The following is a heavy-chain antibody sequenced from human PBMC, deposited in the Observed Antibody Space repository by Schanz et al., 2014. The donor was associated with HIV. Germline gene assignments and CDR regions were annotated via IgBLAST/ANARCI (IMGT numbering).Heavy chain of an antibody. CDR3: AKASESIFGVEGLDF. J-gene: IGHJ4*02. D-gene: IGHD3-3*01. V-gene: IGHV3-30*18. CDR2: SSHDGSVK. CDR1: GFIFSNYG. Sequence: QVQLVESGGGVVQPGRSLRLSCVGSGFIFSNYGIHWVRQAPGKGLEWVAVSSHDGSVKFYGDSVKGRFTISRDTFKNTVYLQMNSLRSEDTAVYYCAKASESIFGVEGLDFWGQGTLVIVSS.